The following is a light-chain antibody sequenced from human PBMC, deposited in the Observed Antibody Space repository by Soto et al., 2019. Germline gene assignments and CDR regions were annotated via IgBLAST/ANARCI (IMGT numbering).Light chain of an antibody. CDR2: EVS. CDR3: ASYTTSSTLVV. J-gene: IGLJ2*01. V-gene: IGLV2-14*01. Sequence: QSALTQPASVSGSPGQSITISCTGTSSDVGGYNYVSWYQQHPGKAPKVIISEVSNRPSGVSNRFSGSKSGDTASLTISGLQTEDEADYYCASYTTSSTLVVFGGGTKVTVL. CDR1: SSDVGGYNY.